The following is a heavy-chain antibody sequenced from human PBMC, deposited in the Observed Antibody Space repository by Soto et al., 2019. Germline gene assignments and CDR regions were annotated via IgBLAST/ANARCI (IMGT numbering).Heavy chain of an antibody. CDR2: ISGSSGST. V-gene: IGHV3-23*01. Sequence: GGSLRLSCAASGFTFSTYAMSWVRQAPGKGLEWVSAISGSSGSTYYADSVKGRFTISRDNSKNTLYLQMNSLRAEDTAVYYCAKASSSSWGVLAYWGQGTLVTVSS. J-gene: IGHJ4*02. D-gene: IGHD6-13*01. CDR1: GFTFSTYA. CDR3: AKASSSSWGVLAY.